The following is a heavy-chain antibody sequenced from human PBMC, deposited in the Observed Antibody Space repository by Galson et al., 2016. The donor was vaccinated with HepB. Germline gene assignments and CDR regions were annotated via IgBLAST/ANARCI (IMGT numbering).Heavy chain of an antibody. CDR2: ISYDGSYK. J-gene: IGHJ4*03. V-gene: IGHV3-30*18. D-gene: IGHD3-22*01. Sequence: SLRFSCAASGFTFSSYGMHWVRQAPGKGLEWVAVISYDGSYKYYADSVKGRFTISRDNSKNTLYLQMNSLRAEDTAVYYCAKDLADYYDSTGYYTGLDYWGQGTLVTVSS. CDR3: AKDLADYYDSTGYYTGLDY. CDR1: GFTFSSYG.